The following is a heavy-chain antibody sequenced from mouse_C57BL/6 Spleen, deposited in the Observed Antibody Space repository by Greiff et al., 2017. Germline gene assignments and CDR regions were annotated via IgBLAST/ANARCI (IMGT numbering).Heavy chain of an antibody. V-gene: IGHV1-82*01. CDR3: ASPYTWAWFAY. Sequence: VQLQQSGPELVQPGASVKISCKASGYAFRSSWMNWVKQRPGKGLEWIGRIYPGDGDTNYNGTVKGKATLTADKSSSTAYMQLSSQTSEDSAVSFCASPYTWAWFAYWGKGTLVTVAA. J-gene: IGHJ3*01. CDR2: IYPGDGDT. CDR1: GYAFRSSW. D-gene: IGHD2-10*01.